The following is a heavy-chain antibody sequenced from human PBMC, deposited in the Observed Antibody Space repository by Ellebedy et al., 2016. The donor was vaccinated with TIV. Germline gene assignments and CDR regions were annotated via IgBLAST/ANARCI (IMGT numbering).Heavy chain of an antibody. CDR3: GRGHYGMDV. J-gene: IGHJ6*02. CDR1: GYTFTSYG. Sequence: ASVKVSXXASGYTFTSYGITWVRQAPGQGLEWMGWIDPNSGDTHYAQKFQGRVTMTRDTSITTAYMELSSLRSDDTAVYYCGRGHYGMDVWGQGTTVIVSS. V-gene: IGHV1-8*01. CDR2: IDPNSGDT.